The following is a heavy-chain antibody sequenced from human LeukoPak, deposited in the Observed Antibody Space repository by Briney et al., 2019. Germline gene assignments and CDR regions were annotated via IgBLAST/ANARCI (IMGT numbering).Heavy chain of an antibody. CDR3: ARDLGSSSHQGGWFDP. Sequence: SETLSLTCTVSGGSISSYYWSWIRQPPGKGLEWIGYIYYSGSTNYNPSLKSRVTISVDTSKNQFSLKLSFVTAADTAVYYCARDLGSSSHQGGWFDPWGQGTLVTVSS. D-gene: IGHD6-6*01. CDR1: GGSISSYY. J-gene: IGHJ5*02. CDR2: IYYSGST. V-gene: IGHV4-59*01.